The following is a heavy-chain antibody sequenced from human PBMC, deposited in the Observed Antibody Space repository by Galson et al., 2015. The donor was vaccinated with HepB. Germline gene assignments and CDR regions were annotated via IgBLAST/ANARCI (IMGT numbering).Heavy chain of an antibody. CDR3: ARFYCSGGSCPDY. CDR2: IIPILGIA. CDR1: GGTFSSYA. D-gene: IGHD2-15*01. Sequence: SVKVSCKASGGTFSSYAISWVRQAPGQGLEWMGRIIPILGIANYAQKFQGRVTITADKSTSTAYMELSSLRSEDTAVYYCARFYCSGGSCPDYWGQGTLVTVSS. J-gene: IGHJ4*02. V-gene: IGHV1-69*04.